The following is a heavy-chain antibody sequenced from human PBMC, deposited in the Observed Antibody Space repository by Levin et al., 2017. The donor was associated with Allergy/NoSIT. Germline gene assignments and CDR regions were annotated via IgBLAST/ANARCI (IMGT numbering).Heavy chain of an antibody. CDR2: VGGSGTKI. V-gene: IGHV3-23*01. CDR1: GFTFSNYA. CDR3: AKRGSRVGAAEKLHYFDL. D-gene: IGHD2-15*01. Sequence: GGSLRLSCAASGFTFSNYAMSWVRQAPGKGLEWVSTVGGSGTKIYYADSVKGRFTLSRDNSKNTLYLQVNSLRAEDTAVYYCAKRGSRVGAAEKLHYFDLWGRGTLVTVSS. J-gene: IGHJ2*01.